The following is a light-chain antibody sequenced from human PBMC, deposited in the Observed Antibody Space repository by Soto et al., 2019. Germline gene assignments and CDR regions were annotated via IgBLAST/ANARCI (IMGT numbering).Light chain of an antibody. CDR2: DAS. CDR3: QQYNSQST. V-gene: IGKV1-5*01. Sequence: DIQMTQSPSTLSASVGDRVTITCRASQSISTWLARYQQKPGKAPXXRIYDASSLESGVPSRLGGGGSGTEFTLTITSLQPDDFATYYCQQYNSQSTFGQGTNVDIK. J-gene: IGKJ1*01. CDR1: QSISTW.